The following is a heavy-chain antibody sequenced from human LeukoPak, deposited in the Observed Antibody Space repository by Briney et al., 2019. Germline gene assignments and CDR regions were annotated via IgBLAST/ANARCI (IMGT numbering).Heavy chain of an antibody. V-gene: IGHV3-30*04. CDR1: GFTFSSYS. J-gene: IGHJ4*02. D-gene: IGHD3-10*01. CDR2: IFSNGGDK. Sequence: QAGGSLRLSCAASGFTFSSYSMHWVRQAPGKGLEWVAVIFSNGGDKYYADSVKGRFTISRDIAKNTLYLQMNSLRAEDTAVYYCARTVSAYLFDYWGQGTLVTVSS. CDR3: ARTVSAYLFDY.